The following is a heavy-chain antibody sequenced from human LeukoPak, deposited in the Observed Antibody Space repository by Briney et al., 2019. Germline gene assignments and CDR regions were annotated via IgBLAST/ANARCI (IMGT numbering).Heavy chain of an antibody. CDR3: VLSGSYHY. J-gene: IGHJ4*02. CDR2: IYSGGST. V-gene: IGHV3-53*01. Sequence: GGSLRLSCAASGFTVSSNYMSWVRQAPGKGLEWVSVIYSGGSTYCADSLKGRFTISRDNSKNTLYLQMNSLRAEDTAVYYCVLSGSYHYWGQGTLVTVSS. CDR1: GFTVSSNY. D-gene: IGHD1-26*01.